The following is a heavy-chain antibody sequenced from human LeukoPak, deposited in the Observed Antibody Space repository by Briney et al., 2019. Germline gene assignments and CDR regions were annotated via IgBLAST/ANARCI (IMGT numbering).Heavy chain of an antibody. CDR1: DASISNSY. CDR2: VYSSGNT. J-gene: IGHJ4*02. V-gene: IGHV4-4*09. Sequence: SETLSLTCTVSDASISNSYWNWVRQPPGKGLEWIAYVYSSGNTKYNPSLKSRISLSVDTSKSQFSLKLYSVTAADTAVYYCANSYDGKIVPFDNWGQGTTVAVSS. CDR3: ANSYDGKIVPFDN. D-gene: IGHD5-12*01.